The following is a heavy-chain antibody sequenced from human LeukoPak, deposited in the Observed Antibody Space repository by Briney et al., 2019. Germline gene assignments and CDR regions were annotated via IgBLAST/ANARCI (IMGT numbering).Heavy chain of an antibody. CDR1: GDSMSTSY. CDR3: ASHRRSHGSEY. Sequence: PSETLSLTCTVSGDSMSTSYWSWIRQPLGKGLEWIGYVYYSGSTDYSPSLKSRLTISADTSKNQFSLKLSSVTAADTAVYYCASHRRSHGSEYWGQGTLVTVSS. J-gene: IGHJ4*02. CDR2: VYYSGST. D-gene: IGHD3-10*01. V-gene: IGHV4-59*01.